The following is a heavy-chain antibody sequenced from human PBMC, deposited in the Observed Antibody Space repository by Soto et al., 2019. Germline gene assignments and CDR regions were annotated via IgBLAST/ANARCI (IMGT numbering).Heavy chain of an antibody. J-gene: IGHJ4*02. CDR1: GYTFTSYD. CDR3: ATSRIPYYDFWSGVFDY. V-gene: IGHV1-8*01. Sequence: ASVKVSCKASGYTFTSYDINWVRQATGQGLEWMGWMNPNSGNTGYAQKFQGRVTMTRNTSISTAYMELSSLRSEDTAVYYCATSRIPYYDFWSGVFDYWGQGTLVTVSS. CDR2: MNPNSGNT. D-gene: IGHD3-3*01.